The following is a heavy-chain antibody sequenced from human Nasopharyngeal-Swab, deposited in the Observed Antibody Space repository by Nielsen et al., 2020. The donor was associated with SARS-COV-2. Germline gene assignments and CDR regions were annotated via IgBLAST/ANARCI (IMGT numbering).Heavy chain of an antibody. Sequence: SETLSLTCTVSGGSISSSSYYWGWIRQPPGKGLEWIGSIYYSGSTYYNPSLKSRVTISVDTSMNQFSLKLSSVTAADTAVYYCARQHQLLGDYWGQGTLVTVSS. D-gene: IGHD2-2*01. CDR2: IYYSGST. CDR1: GGSISSSSYY. V-gene: IGHV4-39*01. J-gene: IGHJ4*02. CDR3: ARQHQLLGDY.